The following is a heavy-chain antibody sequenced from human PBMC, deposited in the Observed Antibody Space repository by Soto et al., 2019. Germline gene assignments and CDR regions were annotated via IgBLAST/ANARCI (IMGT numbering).Heavy chain of an antibody. Sequence: ASVTVSCQASGYTFTSYYMHWVRQAPGQGLEWMGIINPSGGSTSYAQKFQGRVTMTRDTSTSTVYMELSSLRSEDTAVYYCARDRGYDILTGYSNWFDPWGQGTLVTSPQ. V-gene: IGHV1-46*01. J-gene: IGHJ5*02. D-gene: IGHD3-9*01. CDR1: GYTFTSYY. CDR3: ARDRGYDILTGYSNWFDP. CDR2: INPSGGST.